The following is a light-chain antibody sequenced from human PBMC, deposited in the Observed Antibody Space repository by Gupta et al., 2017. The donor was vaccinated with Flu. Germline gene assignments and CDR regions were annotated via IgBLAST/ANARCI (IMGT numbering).Light chain of an antibody. Sequence: DIQMTQSPSFLSASVGDRVTITCQASHDINKYLNWYQQKPGQAPKLLIYAAPNLEEGVPSRFGGSGSVTDFTFTISSLQPEDIATYYCQQYDNIPYTFGPGTKLEI. V-gene: IGKV1-33*01. J-gene: IGKJ2*01. CDR1: HDINKY. CDR2: AAP. CDR3: QQYDNIPYT.